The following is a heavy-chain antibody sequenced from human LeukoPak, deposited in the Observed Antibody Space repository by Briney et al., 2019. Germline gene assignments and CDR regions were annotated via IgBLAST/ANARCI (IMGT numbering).Heavy chain of an antibody. Sequence: SVKVSCKASGGTFSNYAISWVRQAPGQGLEWMGTIIPIFDTANYAQKFQGRVTITADESTSTAYMELSSLRSEDTAVYYCARQTSGGYTVFFGKPRGHWFDPWGQGTLVIVSS. CDR1: GGTFSNYA. V-gene: IGHV1-69*13. CDR3: ARQTSGGYTVFFGKPRGHWFDP. CDR2: IIPIFDTA. D-gene: IGHD3-3*01. J-gene: IGHJ5*02.